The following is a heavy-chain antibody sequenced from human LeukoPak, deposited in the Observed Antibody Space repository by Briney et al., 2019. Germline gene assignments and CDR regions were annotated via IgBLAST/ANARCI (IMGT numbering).Heavy chain of an antibody. CDR1: GYSINNYW. D-gene: IGHD1-1*01. Sequence: GESLKISCKGSGYSINNYWIGWVRQMPGKGLEWMGIIYPADSDIRYSPSFQGQVTISADKSISTAYLQWSSLKASDTAMYYCARNTHNESFDYWGQGTLVTVSS. CDR2: IYPADSDI. J-gene: IGHJ4*02. CDR3: ARNTHNESFDY. V-gene: IGHV5-51*01.